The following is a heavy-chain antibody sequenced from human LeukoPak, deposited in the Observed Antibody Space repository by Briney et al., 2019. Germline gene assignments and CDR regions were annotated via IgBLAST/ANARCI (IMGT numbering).Heavy chain of an antibody. CDR2: IYHSGST. V-gene: IGHV4-38-2*01. J-gene: IGHJ4*02. Sequence: PSETLSLTCAVSGYSISSGYYWGWIRQPPGKGLEWIGSIYHSGSTYYNPSLKSRVTMSVDTSKNQFSLKLSSVTAADTAVYYCARHVGSELPDYWGQGTLVTVSS. D-gene: IGHD1-7*01. CDR3: ARHVGSELPDY. CDR1: GYSISSGYY.